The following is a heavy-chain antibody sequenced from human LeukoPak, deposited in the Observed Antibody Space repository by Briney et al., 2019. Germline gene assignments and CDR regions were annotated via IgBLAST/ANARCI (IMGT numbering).Heavy chain of an antibody. D-gene: IGHD1-26*01. Sequence: PSETLSLTCTVSGGSISSGSYYWSWIRQPAGKGLEWIGRIYTSGSTNYNPSLKSRVTISVDTSKSQFSLKLSSVTAADTAVYYCARGIVGAIPYWYFDLWGRGTLVTVSS. V-gene: IGHV4-61*02. J-gene: IGHJ2*01. CDR2: IYTSGST. CDR3: ARGIVGAIPYWYFDL. CDR1: GGSISSGSYY.